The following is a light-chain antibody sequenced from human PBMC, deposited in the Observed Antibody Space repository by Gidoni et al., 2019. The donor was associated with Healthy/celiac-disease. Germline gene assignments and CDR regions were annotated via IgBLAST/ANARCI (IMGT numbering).Light chain of an antibody. V-gene: IGKV1-39*01. CDR2: AAS. J-gene: IGKJ3*01. Sequence: DIHMTQFPSSLSASVGDRVTITCRASQSISSYLNWYQQNPGKAPKLLIYAASSLQSGVPSRFSGSGSGTDFTLTISSLQPEDFSTYYCQQSYSTHFTFXPXTKVDIK. CDR1: QSISSY. CDR3: QQSYSTHFT.